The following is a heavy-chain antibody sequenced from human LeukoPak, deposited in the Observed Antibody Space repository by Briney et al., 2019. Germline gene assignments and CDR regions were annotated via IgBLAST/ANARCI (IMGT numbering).Heavy chain of an antibody. D-gene: IGHD6-19*01. CDR3: ARGTLYSGWSYYLDY. J-gene: IGHJ4*02. CDR2: INHSGST. CDR1: GGSFSGYY. V-gene: IGHV4-34*01. Sequence: SETLSLTCAVYGGSFSGYYWSWIRQPPGKGLEWIGEINHSGSTNYNPSLKSRVTISVDTCKNQFSLKLSSVTAADTAVYYCARGTLYSGWSYYLDYWDQGTLVTVSS.